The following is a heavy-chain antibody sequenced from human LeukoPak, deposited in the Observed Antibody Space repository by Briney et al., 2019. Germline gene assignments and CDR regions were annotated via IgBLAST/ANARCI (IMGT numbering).Heavy chain of an antibody. CDR2: IYYGGST. D-gene: IGHD6-19*01. CDR3: ARQQWQPFIDY. CDR1: GGSISSSSYY. J-gene: IGHJ4*01. V-gene: IGHV4-39*01. Sequence: PSETLSLTCTVSGGSISSSSYYGGWIRQPPGEGLGWIGTIYYGGSTYYNPSLKSRATISVDTSKNQCSLKLTSMTAADTAMDYCARQQWQPFIDYWGQGTLVAVSS.